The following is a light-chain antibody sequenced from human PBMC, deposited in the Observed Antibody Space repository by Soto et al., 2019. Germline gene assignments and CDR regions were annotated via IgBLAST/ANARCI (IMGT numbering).Light chain of an antibody. J-gene: IGKJ1*01. V-gene: IGKV3-20*01. CDR1: QSVSSSY. Sequence: EIVLTQSPGTLSLSPGERATLSCRASQSVSSSYLGWYQQKPGQAPRLLISGASNRATGIPDRFSGSGSGTDFTLTISRREPEDFAVYYCQQYGGSPQTFGQGTKVEI. CDR2: GAS. CDR3: QQYGGSPQT.